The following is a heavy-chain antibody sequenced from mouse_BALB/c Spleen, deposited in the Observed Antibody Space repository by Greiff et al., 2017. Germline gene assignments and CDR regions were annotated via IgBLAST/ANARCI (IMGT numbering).Heavy chain of an antibody. V-gene: IGHV2-9*02. CDR2: IWAGGST. J-gene: IGHJ4*01. CDR3: ARFITTVVDAMDY. Sequence: QVQLQQSGPGLVAPSQSLSITCTVSGFSLTSYGVHWVRQPPGKGLEWLGVIWAGGSTNYNSALMSRLSISKDNSKSQVFLKMNSLQTDDTAMYYCARFITTVVDAMDYWGQGTSVTVSS. CDR1: GFSLTSYG. D-gene: IGHD1-1*01.